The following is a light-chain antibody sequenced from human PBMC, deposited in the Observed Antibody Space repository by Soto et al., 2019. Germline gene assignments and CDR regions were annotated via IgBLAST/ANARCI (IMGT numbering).Light chain of an antibody. CDR2: DAS. Sequence: EIVLTQSPATLSLSPGERATLSCRASQSVSSYFAWYQQKPGQPPRLLIYDASNRATGIPARFSGSGSGTDFNLTISRLEPEDFAVYYCQQRSNWHLPFGQGTKVEIK. CDR3: QQRSNWHLP. V-gene: IGKV3D-11*02. CDR1: QSVSSY. J-gene: IGKJ1*01.